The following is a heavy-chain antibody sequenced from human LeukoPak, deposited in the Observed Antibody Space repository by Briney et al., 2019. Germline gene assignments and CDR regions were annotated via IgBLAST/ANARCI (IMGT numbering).Heavy chain of an antibody. CDR2: MYYSGSI. Sequence: SETLSPTCTVSGGSISSYYWSWIRQPPGKGLEWIGYMYYSGSINYNPSLKSRVTVSIDTSRNQFSLKLSSVTAADTAVYYCARGGLNTYGYLWGQGTLVTVSS. V-gene: IGHV4-59*01. CDR1: GGSISSYY. CDR3: ARGGLNTYGYL. J-gene: IGHJ4*02. D-gene: IGHD5-18*01.